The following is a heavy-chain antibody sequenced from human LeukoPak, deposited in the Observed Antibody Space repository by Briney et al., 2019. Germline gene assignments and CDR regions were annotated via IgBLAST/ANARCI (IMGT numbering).Heavy chain of an antibody. CDR3: ARVYYDSSGYYYV. CDR1: GGTFSSYA. CDR2: IIPILGIA. J-gene: IGHJ4*02. V-gene: IGHV1-69*04. Sequence: SVKVSCKASGGTFSSYAISWGRQAPGQGLEWMGGIIPILGIANYAQKFQGRVTITADKSTSTAYMELSSLRSEDTAVYYCARVYYDSSGYYYVWGQGTLVTVSS. D-gene: IGHD3-22*01.